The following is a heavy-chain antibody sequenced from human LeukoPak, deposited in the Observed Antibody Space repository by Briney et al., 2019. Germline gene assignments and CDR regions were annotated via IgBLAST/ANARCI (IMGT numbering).Heavy chain of an antibody. J-gene: IGHJ5*02. Sequence: SETLSLTCTVSGGSISSYYWSWIRQPAGKGLEWIGRIYTSGSTNYNPSLKSRVTISVDTSKNQFSLKLSSVTAADTAVYYCAREFADHSSGYSYWFDPWGQGTLVTVSS. CDR1: GGSISSYY. D-gene: IGHD3-22*01. CDR2: IYTSGST. V-gene: IGHV4-4*07. CDR3: AREFADHSSGYSYWFDP.